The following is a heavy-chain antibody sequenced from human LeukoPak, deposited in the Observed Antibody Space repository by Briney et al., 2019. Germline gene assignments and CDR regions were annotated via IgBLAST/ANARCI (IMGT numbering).Heavy chain of an antibody. CDR1: GFTFSSYA. D-gene: IGHD2-2*01. CDR2: ISYDGSNK. V-gene: IGHV3-30-3*01. J-gene: IGHJ6*02. CDR3: ARAGPVVPAARNYYYYGMDV. Sequence: GGSLRLSCAASGFTFSSYAMHWVRQAPGKGLEWVAVISYDGSNKYYAGSVKGRFTISRDNSKNTLYLQMNSLRAEDTAVYYCARAGPVVPAARNYYYYGMDVWGQGTTVTVSS.